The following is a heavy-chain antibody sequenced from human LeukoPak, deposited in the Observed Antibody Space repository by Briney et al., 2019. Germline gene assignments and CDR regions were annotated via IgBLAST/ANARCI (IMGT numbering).Heavy chain of an antibody. J-gene: IGHJ4*02. CDR1: GFTFSSYE. CDR3: ARVGYYGSGSYYEVPSAFDY. Sequence: GGSLRLSCAASGFTFSSYEMNWVRQAPGKGLEWVSYISSGSTIYYADSVKGRFTISRDNAKNSLYLQMNSLRAEDTAVYYCARVGYYGSGSYYEVPSAFDYWGQGTLVTVSS. D-gene: IGHD3-10*01. V-gene: IGHV3-48*03. CDR2: ISSGSTI.